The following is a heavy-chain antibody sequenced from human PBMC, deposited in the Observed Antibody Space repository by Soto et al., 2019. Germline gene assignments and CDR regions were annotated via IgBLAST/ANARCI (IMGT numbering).Heavy chain of an antibody. CDR3: ATEVVAATGLQYGMDV. D-gene: IGHD2-15*01. J-gene: IGHJ6*02. V-gene: IGHV6-1*01. CDR1: GDSVSSNSAA. Sequence: PSQTLSLTCAISGDSVSSNSAAWNWIRQSPSRGLEWLGRTYYRSKWYNDYAVSVKSRITINPDTSKNQFSLQLNSVTPEDTVVYYCATEVVAATGLQYGMDVWGQGTTVTVSS. CDR2: TYYRSKWYN.